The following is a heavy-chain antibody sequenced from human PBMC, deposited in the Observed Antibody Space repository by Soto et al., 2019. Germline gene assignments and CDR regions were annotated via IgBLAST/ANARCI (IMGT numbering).Heavy chain of an antibody. J-gene: IGHJ4*02. Sequence: LRLSCAASGFTFSSYSMNWVRQAPGKGLEWVSYISDSSSTIYYADSVKGRFTISRDNAKNSLYLQMNSLRDEDTAVYYCARSITMIVVVTPPGFDYWGQGTLVTVSS. V-gene: IGHV3-48*02. CDR2: ISDSSSTI. CDR1: GFTFSSYS. D-gene: IGHD3-22*01. CDR3: ARSITMIVVVTPPGFDY.